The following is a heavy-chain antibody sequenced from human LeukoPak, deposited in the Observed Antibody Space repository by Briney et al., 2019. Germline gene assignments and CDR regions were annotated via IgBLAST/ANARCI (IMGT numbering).Heavy chain of an antibody. V-gene: IGHV3-7*03. CDR3: AKYSGYYYYYYYMDV. Sequence: GGSLRLSCAASGFTFSSFWMTWVRQAPGKGLEWVANIKFDGSEKYYVDSVKGRFTISRDNAKNTLYLQMNSLRAEDTAVYYCAKYSGYYYYYYYMDVWGKGTTVTISS. J-gene: IGHJ6*03. CDR2: IKFDGSEK. D-gene: IGHD5-12*01. CDR1: GFTFSSFW.